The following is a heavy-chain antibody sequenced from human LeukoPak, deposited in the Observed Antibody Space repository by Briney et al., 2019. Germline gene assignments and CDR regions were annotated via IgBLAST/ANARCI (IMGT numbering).Heavy chain of an antibody. D-gene: IGHD6-19*01. J-gene: IGHJ4*02. Sequence: ASVKVSCKASGYIFSTYGISWVRQAPGQGLEWMGCISGYNGNTNYAQKLQGRVTMTTDTSTSTAYMELRSLRSDDTAVYYCATRRSEEFDFDCWGQGTLVTVSS. CDR2: ISGYNGNT. CDR1: GYIFSTYG. V-gene: IGHV1-18*01. CDR3: ATRRSEEFDFDC.